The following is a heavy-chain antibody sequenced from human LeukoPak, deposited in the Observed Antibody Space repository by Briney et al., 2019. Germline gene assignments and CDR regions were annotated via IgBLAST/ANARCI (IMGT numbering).Heavy chain of an antibody. Sequence: GGSLRLSCAASGFTFSSYAMHWVRQAPGKGLEWVSFISSSGSSIYYADSVKGRFTISRDNAKNSVYLQMNSLRAEDTAVYYCARDWTVVGSPLDYWGQGTLVTVSS. J-gene: IGHJ4*02. D-gene: IGHD4-23*01. CDR1: GFTFSSYA. V-gene: IGHV3-48*03. CDR3: ARDWTVVGSPLDY. CDR2: ISSSGSSI.